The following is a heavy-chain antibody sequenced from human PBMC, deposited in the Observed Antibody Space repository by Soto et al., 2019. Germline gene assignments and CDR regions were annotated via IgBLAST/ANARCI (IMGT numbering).Heavy chain of an antibody. J-gene: IGHJ4*02. CDR2: IYYSGQT. CDR1: GVSISCSSYY. CDR3: ARHGSS. V-gene: IGHV4-39*01. Sequence: PSETLSLTCSVSGVSISCSSYYWGWIRQPPGKGLEWIGSIYYSGQTYYNPSLKSRVTISVDRSKNQFSLNLTSVTATDTAFYYCARHGSSGGQGTLVTVSS. D-gene: IGHD6-6*01.